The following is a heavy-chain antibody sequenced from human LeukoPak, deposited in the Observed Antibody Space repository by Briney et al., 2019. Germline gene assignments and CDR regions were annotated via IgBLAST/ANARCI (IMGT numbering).Heavy chain of an antibody. V-gene: IGHV1-18*01. J-gene: IGHJ4*02. Sequence: ASVKVSCKASGYTFTSFGISWVRQAPGHGREWMGWIGAYNSNTKYGQKLQDRVTMTTDTSTSTAYMELRSLRSDDAAVYYCARDQMNIAAAGAYFDYWGQGTLVTVSS. D-gene: IGHD6-13*01. CDR2: IGAYNSNT. CDR3: ARDQMNIAAAGAYFDY. CDR1: GYTFTSFG.